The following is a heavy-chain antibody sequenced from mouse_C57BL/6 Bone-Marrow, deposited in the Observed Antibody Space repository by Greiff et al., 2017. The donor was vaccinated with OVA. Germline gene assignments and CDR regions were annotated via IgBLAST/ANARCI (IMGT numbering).Heavy chain of an antibody. V-gene: IGHV1-78*01. Sequence: VPLQESDAELVKPGASVKISCKVSGYSFTDHTIHWMKQRPAQGLDWIGYLYPRDGSPKYNEQFLGKATLTADKSSSTAYMQLNSRTSDDAAIYFCARPITTVVGGYFDYRGKGTTLTVAS. CDR1: GYSFTDHT. J-gene: IGHJ2*01. CDR3: ARPITTVVGGYFDY. CDR2: LYPRDGSP. D-gene: IGHD1-1*01.